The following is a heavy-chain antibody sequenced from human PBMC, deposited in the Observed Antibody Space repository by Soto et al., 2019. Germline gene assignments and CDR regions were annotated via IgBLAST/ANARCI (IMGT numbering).Heavy chain of an antibody. CDR2: ISTTSTYI. J-gene: IGHJ4*02. D-gene: IGHD4-17*01. CDR1: GFTFSSYS. Sequence: EVQLVESGGGLVKPGGSLRLSCAASGFTFSSYSMTWVRQAPGKGLEWVSFISTTSTYIYYADSVKGRFTISRDNARNSLSLQLNSLRAEDTAVYYCAREGSLYSDYISNCAAYWGQGTLVTVSS. V-gene: IGHV3-21*01. CDR3: AREGSLYSDYISNCAAY.